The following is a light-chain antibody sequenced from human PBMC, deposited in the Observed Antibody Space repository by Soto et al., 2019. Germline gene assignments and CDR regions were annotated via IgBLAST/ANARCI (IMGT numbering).Light chain of an antibody. V-gene: IGLV6-57*04. CDR2: EDN. CDR3: QSYGDTNRV. Sequence: NFMLTQPHSVSEPPGKTVTISCTRSSGSIASNYVQWYQQRPGSAPTTVIFEDNQRPSGVPDRFSGSIDSSSNSASLTISGLKTEDEADYYCQSYGDTNRVFGGGTKLTVL. J-gene: IGLJ3*02. CDR1: SGSIASNY.